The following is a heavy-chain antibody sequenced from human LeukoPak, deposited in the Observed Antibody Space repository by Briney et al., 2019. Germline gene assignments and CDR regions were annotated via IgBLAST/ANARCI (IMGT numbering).Heavy chain of an antibody. CDR3: ARDNHDFWSGYPTYYYYGMDV. D-gene: IGHD3-3*01. V-gene: IGHV1-18*01. CDR2: ISAYNGNT. Sequence: GASVKVSCKASGYTFTSYGISWVRQAPGQGLEWMGWISAYNGNTHYAQKLQGRVTMTTDTSTSTAYMELRSLRSDDTAVYYCARDNHDFWSGYPTYYYYGMDVWGQGTTVTVSS. CDR1: GYTFTSYG. J-gene: IGHJ6*02.